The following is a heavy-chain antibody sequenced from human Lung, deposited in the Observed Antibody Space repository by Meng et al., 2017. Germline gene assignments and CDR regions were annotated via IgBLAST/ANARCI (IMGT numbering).Heavy chain of an antibody. D-gene: IGHD4-11*01. CDR3: ARGPTTMAHDFDY. J-gene: IGHJ4*02. CDR2: INHSGST. Sequence: VQLQQGGGGLLKPSGTLSLTCVVSGGSFSDYYWSWIRQPPGKGLEWIGEINHSGSTNYNPSLESRATISVDTSQNNLSLKLSSVTAADSAVYYCARGPTTMAHDFDYWGQGTLVTGSS. CDR1: GGSFSDYY. V-gene: IGHV4-34*01.